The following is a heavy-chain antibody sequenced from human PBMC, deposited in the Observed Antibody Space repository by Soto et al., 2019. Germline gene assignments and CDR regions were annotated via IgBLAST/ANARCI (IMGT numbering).Heavy chain of an antibody. V-gene: IGHV3-7*01. CDR1: GFTFSSNW. CDR2: IKHDGSDK. Sequence: GGSLRLSCAASGFTFSSNWMSWIRQAPGKGLELLANIKHDGSDKYYVDSVKGRFTISRDNAMNSLYLQMNSLRAEGTGVYYCGKNTRVPNNWGQRTLVSVFS. D-gene: IGHD3-3*01. J-gene: IGHJ4*02. CDR3: GKNTRVPNN.